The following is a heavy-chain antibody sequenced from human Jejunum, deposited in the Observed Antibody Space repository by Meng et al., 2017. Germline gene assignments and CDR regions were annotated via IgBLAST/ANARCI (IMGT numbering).Heavy chain of an antibody. J-gene: IGHJ4*02. Sequence: HVQLQGSAPGLVKPAETRSLTCTVSGGSMSGYYWSWIRQPPGKGLEWIGYIYYSGSTNYNPSLKSRVTISVDTSKNQFSLKLSSVTAADTAVYYCARDGFSIGHHFDYWGQGTLVTVSS. CDR2: IYYSGST. V-gene: IGHV4-59*01. CDR1: GGSMSGYY. D-gene: IGHD2-15*01. CDR3: ARDGFSIGHHFDY.